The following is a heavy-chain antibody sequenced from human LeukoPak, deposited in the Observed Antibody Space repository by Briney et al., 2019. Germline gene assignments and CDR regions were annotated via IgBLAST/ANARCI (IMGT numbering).Heavy chain of an antibody. J-gene: IGHJ4*02. CDR3: ARDNYDSSGYHLDY. D-gene: IGHD3-22*01. CDR2: IKQDGSEK. CDR1: GFTFSSYS. Sequence: QPGGSLRLSCAASGFTFSSYSMNWVRQAPGKGLEWVANIKQDGSEKYYVDSVKGRFTISRDNAKNSLYLQMNSLRAEDTAVYYCARDNYDSSGYHLDYWGQGTLVTVSS. V-gene: IGHV3-7*01.